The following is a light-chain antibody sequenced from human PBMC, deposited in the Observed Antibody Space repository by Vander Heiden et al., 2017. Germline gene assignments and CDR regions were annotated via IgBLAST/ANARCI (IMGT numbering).Light chain of an antibody. J-gene: IGLJ2*01. CDR2: RNN. V-gene: IGLV1-47*01. CDR1: SYNIGSNY. Sequence: QSVLTQPPSASGPPGQRVTIPCSGSSYNIGSNYVYWYQQLPGTAPKLLIYRNNQRPSGVPDRFSGSKSGTSASLAISGLRSEDEADYYCAAWDDSLSGVLFGGGTKLTVL. CDR3: AAWDDSLSGVL.